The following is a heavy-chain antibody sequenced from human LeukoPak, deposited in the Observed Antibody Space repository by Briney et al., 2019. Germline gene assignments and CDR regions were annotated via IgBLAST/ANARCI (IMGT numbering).Heavy chain of an antibody. V-gene: IGHV1-2*02. D-gene: IGHD1-26*01. CDR1: GYTFTGYY. Sequence: ASVKVSCKASGYTFTGYYMHWVRQAPGQGLEWMGWINPNSGGTNYAQKFQGRVTMTRDTSISTAYMELSRLRSDDTAVYYCARVLRDGGYADPRNYGMDVLGQGATLTASS. CDR2: INPNSGGT. J-gene: IGHJ6*02. CDR3: ARVLRDGGYADPRNYGMDV.